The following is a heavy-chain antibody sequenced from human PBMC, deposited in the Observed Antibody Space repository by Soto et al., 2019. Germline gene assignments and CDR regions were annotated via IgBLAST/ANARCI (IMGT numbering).Heavy chain of an antibody. D-gene: IGHD2-21*01. CDR3: ARGLHSLFDY. V-gene: IGHV3-33*01. CDR2: IWYDGNNR. CDR1: GFTFSNYG. J-gene: IGHJ4*02. Sequence: PGGSLRHSCAASGFTFSNYGMHWVRQAPGKGLEWVAVIWYDGNNRYYADSVKGRFTISRDNSNNTLYVQMTSLRAEDTAVYYCARGLHSLFDYWGQGTLVTVSS.